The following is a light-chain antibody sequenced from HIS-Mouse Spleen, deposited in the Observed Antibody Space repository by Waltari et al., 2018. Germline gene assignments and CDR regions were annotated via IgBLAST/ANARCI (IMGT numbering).Light chain of an antibody. Sequence: SYVLTQPPSVSVAPGKTARITCGGNNIGSKSVHGYQHKQGQAPVLVVYDDSDRPSGIPERFSGSNSGNTATLTISRVEAGDEADYYCQVWDSSSDHVVFGGGTKLTVL. CDR2: DDS. CDR3: QVWDSSSDHVV. CDR1: NIGSKS. V-gene: IGLV3-21*03. J-gene: IGLJ2*01.